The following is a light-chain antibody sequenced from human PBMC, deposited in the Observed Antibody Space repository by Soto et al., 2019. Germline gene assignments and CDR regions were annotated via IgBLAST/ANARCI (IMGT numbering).Light chain of an antibody. Sequence: DIQMTQSPSSLSASVGDRVTITCRASQSISSYLNWYQQKPGKAPKLLIYAASSLQSGVPSRFSGSGSGTDFTLTISSLQPEDVATYDCQQSYSTPKTFGQGNKVDIK. CDR2: AAS. CDR1: QSISSY. V-gene: IGKV1-39*01. J-gene: IGKJ1*01. CDR3: QQSYSTPKT.